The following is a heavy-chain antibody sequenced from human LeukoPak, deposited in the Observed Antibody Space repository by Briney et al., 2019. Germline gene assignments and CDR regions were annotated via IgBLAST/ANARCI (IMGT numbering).Heavy chain of an antibody. CDR2: ISSSGSTI. D-gene: IGHD2-2*01. V-gene: IGHV3-11*01. J-gene: IGHJ4*02. CDR3: ARDLLGYCSSTSCRSTPFDY. CDR1: GFTSSDYY. Sequence: PGGSLRLSCAASGFTSSDYYMSWIRQAPGKGLEWVSYISSSGSTIYYADSVKGRFTISRDNAKNSLYLQMNSLRAEDTAVYYCARDLLGYCSSTSCRSTPFDYWGQGTLVTVSS.